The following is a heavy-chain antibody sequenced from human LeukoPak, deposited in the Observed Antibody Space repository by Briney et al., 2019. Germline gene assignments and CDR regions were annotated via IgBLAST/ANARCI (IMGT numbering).Heavy chain of an antibody. CDR1: GGSVTTYY. J-gene: IGHJ5*02. D-gene: IGHD1-26*01. V-gene: IGHV4-59*08. CDR2: IYNSGST. Sequence: SETLSLTCTVSGGSVTTYYLSWIRQPPGKGLEWIAYIYNSGSTNYNPSLKSRVTISVDTPKNQVSLRLRSVTAADTAVYYCARHAIYSGDYSFWLDPWGLGTLVTVSS. CDR3: ARHAIYSGDYSFWLDP.